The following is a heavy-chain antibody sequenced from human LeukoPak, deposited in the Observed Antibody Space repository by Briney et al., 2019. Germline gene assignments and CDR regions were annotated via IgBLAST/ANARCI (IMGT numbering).Heavy chain of an antibody. J-gene: IGHJ4*02. V-gene: IGHV4-4*07. Sequence: SETLSLTCTVYGGSISSNYWNWIRQPAEKGLEWLGRIYISGTTYYNPSLKSRLTISVEKSKNQFSLELRSVTAADTAVYYCATDYGGHFDYWGQGTLVTVYS. CDR2: IYISGTT. D-gene: IGHD4-23*01. CDR3: ATDYGGHFDY. CDR1: GGSISSNY.